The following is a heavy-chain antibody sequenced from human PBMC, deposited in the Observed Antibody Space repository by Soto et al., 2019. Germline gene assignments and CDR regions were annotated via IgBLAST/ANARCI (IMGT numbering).Heavy chain of an antibody. V-gene: IGHV3-23*01. D-gene: IGHD2-15*01. CDR1: GFTFSSYG. CDR3: AKDRLYCSGGSCYA. Sequence: WGSLRLFCAASGFTFSSYGMSWVRQAPGKGLEWVSAISGSGGSTYYADSVKGRFTISRDNSKNTLYLQMNSLRAEDTAVYYCAKDRLYCSGGSCYAWGQGTLVTVSS. CDR2: ISGSGGST. J-gene: IGHJ5*02.